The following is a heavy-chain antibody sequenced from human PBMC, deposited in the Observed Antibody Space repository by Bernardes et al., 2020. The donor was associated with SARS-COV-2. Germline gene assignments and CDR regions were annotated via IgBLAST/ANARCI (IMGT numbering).Heavy chain of an antibody. CDR3: ARDKEDTAMALFDY. Sequence: ASVKVCCKASGYTFTGYYMHWVRQAPGQGLEWMGWINPNSGGTNYAQKFQGRVTMTRDTSISTAYMELSRLRSDDTAVYYCARDKEDTAMALFDYWGQGTLVTVSS. D-gene: IGHD5-18*01. CDR1: GYTFTGYY. CDR2: INPNSGGT. J-gene: IGHJ4*02. V-gene: IGHV1-2*02.